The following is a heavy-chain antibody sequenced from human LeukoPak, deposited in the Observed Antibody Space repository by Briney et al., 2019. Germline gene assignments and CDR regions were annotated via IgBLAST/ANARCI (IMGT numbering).Heavy chain of an antibody. CDR3: AKELRWGVRRTSRQYYFDY. J-gene: IGHJ4*02. D-gene: IGHD4-23*01. CDR2: TSGSGGST. V-gene: IGHV3-23*01. CDR1: GFTFSSYA. Sequence: PGGSLRLSCAASGFTFSSYAMSWVRQAPGKGLEWVSATSGSGGSTYYADSVKGRFTISRDNSKNTLYLQMNSLRAEDTAVYYCAKELRWGVRRTSRQYYFDYWGQGTLVTVSS.